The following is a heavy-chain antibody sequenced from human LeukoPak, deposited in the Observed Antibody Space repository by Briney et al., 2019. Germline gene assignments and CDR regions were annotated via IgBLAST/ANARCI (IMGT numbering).Heavy chain of an antibody. CDR1: GITVSNYG. J-gene: IGHJ4*02. CDR2: ISGSGGGT. V-gene: IGHV3-23*01. D-gene: IGHD6-25*01. Sequence: PGGSLRLSCAVSGITVSNYGMSWVRQAPGKGLEWVAGISGSGGGTNYADSVKGRFTISRDNFKNTLYLQMNSLRADDTAIYYCARSTVTAAGALDYWGQGILVTVSS. CDR3: ARSTVTAAGALDY.